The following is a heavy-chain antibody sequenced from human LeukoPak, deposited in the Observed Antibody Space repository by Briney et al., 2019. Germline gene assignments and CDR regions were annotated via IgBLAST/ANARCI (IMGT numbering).Heavy chain of an antibody. CDR2: IIPIFGTA. V-gene: IGHV1-69*13. CDR3: ASGDYYDSSGYYLDY. CDR1: GGTFSSYA. D-gene: IGHD3-22*01. J-gene: IGHJ4*02. Sequence: GASVKVSCKASGGTFSSYAISWVRQAPGQGLEWMGGIIPIFGTANYAQKFRGRVTITADESTSTAYMELSSLRSEDTAVYYCASGDYYDSSGYYLDYWGQGTLVTVSS.